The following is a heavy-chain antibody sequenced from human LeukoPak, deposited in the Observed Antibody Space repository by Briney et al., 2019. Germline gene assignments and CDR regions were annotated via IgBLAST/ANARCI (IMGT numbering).Heavy chain of an antibody. CDR3: ARVEGRVTMIVSPEPAFDI. D-gene: IGHD3-22*01. CDR1: GFTFDDYG. Sequence: GGSLRLSCAASGFTFDDYGMSWVRQAPGKGLEWVSGINWNGGSTGYADSVKGRFTISRDNAKNSLYLQMNSLRAEDTALYYCARVEGRVTMIVSPEPAFDIWGQGTMVTVSS. CDR2: INWNGGST. V-gene: IGHV3-20*04. J-gene: IGHJ3*02.